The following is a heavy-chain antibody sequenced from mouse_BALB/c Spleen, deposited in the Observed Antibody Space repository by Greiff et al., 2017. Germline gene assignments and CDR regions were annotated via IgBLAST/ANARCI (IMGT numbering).Heavy chain of an antibody. Sequence: LQQPGSELVRPGASVKLSCKASGYTFTSYWMHWVKQRHGQGLEWIGNIYPGSGSTNYDEKFKSKGTLTVDTSSSTAYMHLSSLTSEDSAVYYGARYRSIYYGNPWFAYWGQGTLVTVSA. V-gene: IGHV1S22*01. CDR1: GYTFTSYW. J-gene: IGHJ3*01. CDR2: IYPGSGST. D-gene: IGHD2-1*01. CDR3: ARYRSIYYGNPWFAY.